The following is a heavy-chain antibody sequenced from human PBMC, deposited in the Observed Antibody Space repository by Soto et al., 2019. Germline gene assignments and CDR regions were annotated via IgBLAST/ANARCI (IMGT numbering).Heavy chain of an antibody. CDR2: IDWDDDK. Sequence: SGPTLVKPTQTLTLTCTFSGFSLSISGMCVSWIRQPPGKALEWLARIDWDDDKYYSTSLKTRVTISKDTSKDQVVLTMTNMDPADTATYYCARTRAFCSGNDCYFTFDYWGQGALVTVSS. J-gene: IGHJ4*02. V-gene: IGHV2-70*11. CDR3: ARTRAFCSGNDCYFTFDY. D-gene: IGHD2-15*01. CDR1: GFSLSISGMC.